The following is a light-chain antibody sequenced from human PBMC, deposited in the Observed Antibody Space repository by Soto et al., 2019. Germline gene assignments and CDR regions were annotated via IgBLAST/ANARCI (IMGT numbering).Light chain of an antibody. CDR3: QQSFSTPPLP. Sequence: DIQMTQSPSSLSASIGDRITITCRASQSISTYLNWYQQKPGKAPNLLIYGASTLQSGVPSRFSGRGSATDFTLTISSLQPEDFATYYCQQSFSTPPLPVGGGTKVDIK. CDR2: GAS. CDR1: QSISTY. J-gene: IGKJ4*01. V-gene: IGKV1-39*01.